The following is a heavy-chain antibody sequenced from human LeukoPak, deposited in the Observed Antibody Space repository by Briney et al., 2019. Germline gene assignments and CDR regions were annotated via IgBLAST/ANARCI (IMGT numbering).Heavy chain of an antibody. CDR1: GGSISSYY. D-gene: IGHD3-22*01. V-gene: IGHV4-59*08. J-gene: IGHJ4*02. Sequence: PSETLSLTCTVCGGSISSYYWSWIRQPPGKGLEWIGYIYYSGSTNYNPSLKSRVTISVDTSKNQFSLKLSSVTAADTAVYYCARPPLRTMIVVVITGGFDYWGQGTLVTVSS. CDR3: ARPPLRTMIVVVITGGFDY. CDR2: IYYSGST.